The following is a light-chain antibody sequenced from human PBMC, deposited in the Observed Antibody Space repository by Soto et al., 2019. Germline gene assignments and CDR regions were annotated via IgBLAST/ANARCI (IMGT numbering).Light chain of an antibody. J-gene: IGKJ4*01. CDR3: QQYGSSPLT. CDR1: QSVSSSY. V-gene: IGKV3-20*01. CDR2: GAS. Sequence: ELVLPQSPGTMSLSPGASSTLSRRASQSVSSSYLAWYQQKPGQAPRLLIYGASSRATGIPDRFSGSGSGTDFTLTISRLEPEDFAVYYCQQYGSSPLTFGGGTKVDIK.